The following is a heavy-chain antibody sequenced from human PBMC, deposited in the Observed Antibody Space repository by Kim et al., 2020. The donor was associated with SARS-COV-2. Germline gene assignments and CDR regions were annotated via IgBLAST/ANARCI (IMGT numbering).Heavy chain of an antibody. CDR2: IYYSGST. D-gene: IGHD1-1*01. CDR3: ARDRYGYDY. Sequence: SETLSLTCTVSGGSVSSDSYNWSWIRQPPGKGLEWIGYIYYSGSTNHNPSLKSRVTISVDTSKNQFSLKLSSVTAADTAIYYCARDRYGYDYWGQGTLVTVSS. CDR1: GGSVSSDSYN. V-gene: IGHV4-61*01. J-gene: IGHJ4*02.